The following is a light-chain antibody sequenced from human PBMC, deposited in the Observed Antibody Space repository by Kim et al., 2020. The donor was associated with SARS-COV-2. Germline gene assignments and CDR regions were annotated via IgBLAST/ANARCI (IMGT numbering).Light chain of an antibody. V-gene: IGKV3-20*01. J-gene: IGKJ2*01. CDR2: GAS. CDR1: QTIRSRY. Sequence: EIVLTQSPGTLSFSPGERATLSCRASQTIRSRYLAWYQQTPGQAPRLLIHGASSRAAGIPDRFSGSGSGTDFTLTISRLEPEDSAVYYCQQYGGSPPYTFGQGTKLEI. CDR3: QQYGGSPPYT.